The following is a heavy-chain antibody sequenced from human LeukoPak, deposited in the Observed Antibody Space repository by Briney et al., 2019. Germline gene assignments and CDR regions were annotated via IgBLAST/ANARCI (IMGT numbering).Heavy chain of an antibody. J-gene: IGHJ3*02. CDR1: GGTFSSYA. V-gene: IGHV1-69*13. Sequence: ASVKVSCKASGGTFSSYAISGVRQAPGQGLERMGGIIPIFGTANYAQKFQGRVTITADESTSTASMELSSLGSEDTAVYYCARDRYYGSGSHAFDIWGQGTMVTVSS. D-gene: IGHD3-10*01. CDR3: ARDRYYGSGSHAFDI. CDR2: IIPIFGTA.